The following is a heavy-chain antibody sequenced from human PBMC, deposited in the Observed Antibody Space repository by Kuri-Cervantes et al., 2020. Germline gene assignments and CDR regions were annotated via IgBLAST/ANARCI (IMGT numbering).Heavy chain of an antibody. D-gene: IGHD2-2*01. CDR1: GFTFSSYG. V-gene: IGHV3-30*03. J-gene: IGHJ6*02. Sequence: LSLTCAASGFTFSSYGMHWIRQAPGKGLEWVAVISYDGSNKYYADSVKGRFTISRDNSKNTLYLQMNSLRAEDTAVYYCARDRVVPAATVYYYYGMDVWGQGTTVTVSS. CDR2: ISYDGSNK. CDR3: ARDRVVPAATVYYYYGMDV.